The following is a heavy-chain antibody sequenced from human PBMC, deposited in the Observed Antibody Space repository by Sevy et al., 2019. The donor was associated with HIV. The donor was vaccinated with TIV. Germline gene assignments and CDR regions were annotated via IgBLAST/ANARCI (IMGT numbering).Heavy chain of an antibody. CDR2: IYYNGHI. CDR1: GGSIASLY. CDR3: AGENAWGRGYS. V-gene: IGHV4-59*08. J-gene: IGHJ4*02. D-gene: IGHD1-26*01. Sequence: ETLSLTCTVSGGSIASLYWNWIRQPPGKGLEWIANIYYNGHINYNPSLKSRVTLSLDTSKNQFSLRLSSVTAADTAMYYCAGENAWGRGYSWGQGPLVTVSS.